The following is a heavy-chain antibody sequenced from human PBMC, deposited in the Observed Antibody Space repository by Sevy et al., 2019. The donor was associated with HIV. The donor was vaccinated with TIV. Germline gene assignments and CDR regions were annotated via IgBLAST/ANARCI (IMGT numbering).Heavy chain of an antibody. CDR3: ARRRSGEFSQTYDY. CDR2: ISYSGST. D-gene: IGHD3-3*01. CDR1: GGSISSSSYY. Sequence: SETLSLTCTVSGGSISSSSYYWDWIRQPPGKGLAWIGSISYSGSTYYTSSLKSRVTLSVDMSKNQFSLKLSSVTATDTAVYYCARRRSGEFSQTYDYWGQGTLVTVSS. J-gene: IGHJ4*02. V-gene: IGHV4-39*01.